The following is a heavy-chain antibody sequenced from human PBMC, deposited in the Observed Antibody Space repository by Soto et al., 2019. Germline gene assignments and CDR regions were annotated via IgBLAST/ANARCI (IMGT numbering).Heavy chain of an antibody. CDR1: GFSLSTSGVG. CDR2: IYWDDDK. V-gene: IGHV2-5*02. Sequence: SGPTLVNPTQTLTLTCTFSGFSLSTSGVGVGWIRQPPGKALEWLALIYWDDDKRYSPSLKSRLTITKETSKNQVVLTMTNMDPVDTATYYCAHNYLLHLGELSTHAFDIWGQGTMVTVSS. J-gene: IGHJ3*02. D-gene: IGHD3-16*02. CDR3: AHNYLLHLGELSTHAFDI.